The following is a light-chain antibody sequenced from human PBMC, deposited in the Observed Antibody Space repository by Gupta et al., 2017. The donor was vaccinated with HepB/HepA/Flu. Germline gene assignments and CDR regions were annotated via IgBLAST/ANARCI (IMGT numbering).Light chain of an antibody. Sequence: DIQMTQSPSSLSATVGDRVTITCRTSQSITSKLNWYQQKPGKAPKFLIYAASSLQRGVPSRFSVSGSGSGTDFTLTISGLQPEDFATYYCQQSYSTPFTFGPGTKVDIK. J-gene: IGKJ3*01. CDR3: QQSYSTPFT. V-gene: IGKV1-39*01. CDR1: QSITSK. CDR2: AAS.